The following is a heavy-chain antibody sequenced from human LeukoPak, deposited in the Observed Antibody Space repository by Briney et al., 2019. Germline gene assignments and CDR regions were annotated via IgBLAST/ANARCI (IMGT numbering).Heavy chain of an antibody. D-gene: IGHD4-17*01. CDR1: GYTFTDYY. Sequence: ASVTVSCMASGYTFTDYYMHWVRQAPGQGREWMGWINPNSGGTNHAQKLQGRVTMTRDTSISTAYMERTRLRSDDTAVYYCARDNGDYWFDYWGQGTLVTVSS. J-gene: IGHJ4*02. CDR3: ARDNGDYWFDY. CDR2: INPNSGGT. V-gene: IGHV1-2*02.